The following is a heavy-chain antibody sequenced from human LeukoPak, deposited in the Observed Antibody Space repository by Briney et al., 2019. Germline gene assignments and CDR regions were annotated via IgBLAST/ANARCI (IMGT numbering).Heavy chain of an antibody. CDR1: GGSISNNNHY. Sequence: SETLSLTCTVSGGSISNNNHYWAWIRQPPGKGLEWIGSIYYSGSTYYNPSLKSRVTISVDTSKNQFSLKLSSVTAADTAVYYCARRGNSFFDYWGQGTLVTVSS. V-gene: IGHV4-39*01. CDR3: ARRGNSFFDY. D-gene: IGHD6-13*01. J-gene: IGHJ4*02. CDR2: IYYSGST.